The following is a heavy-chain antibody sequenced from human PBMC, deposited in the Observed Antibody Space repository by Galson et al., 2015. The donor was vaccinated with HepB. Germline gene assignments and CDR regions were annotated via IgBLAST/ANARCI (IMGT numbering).Heavy chain of an antibody. V-gene: IGHV3-21*01. Sequence: SLRLSCAASGFTFSNAWMSWVRQAPGKGLEWVSSISSSSSYIYYADSVKGRFTISRDNAKNSLYLQMNNLRAEDTAVYYCARDVGSWYAGDDAFDIWGQGTMVTVSS. J-gene: IGHJ3*02. CDR2: ISSSSSYI. CDR3: ARDVGSWYAGDDAFDI. CDR1: GFTFSNAW. D-gene: IGHD6-13*01.